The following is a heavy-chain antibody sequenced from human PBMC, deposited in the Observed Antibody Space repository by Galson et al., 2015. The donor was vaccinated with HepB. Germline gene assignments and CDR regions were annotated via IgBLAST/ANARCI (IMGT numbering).Heavy chain of an antibody. CDR3: ARTGGYYDSSGYADY. CDR1: GGSISSGGYS. J-gene: IGHJ4*02. CDR2: IYHSGST. Sequence: TLSLTCAVSGGSISSGGYSWSWIRQPPGKGLEWIGYIYHSGSTYYNPSLKSRVTISVDRSKNQFSLKLSSVTAADTAVYYCARTGGYYDSSGYADYWGQGTLVTVSS. V-gene: IGHV4-30-2*01. D-gene: IGHD3-22*01.